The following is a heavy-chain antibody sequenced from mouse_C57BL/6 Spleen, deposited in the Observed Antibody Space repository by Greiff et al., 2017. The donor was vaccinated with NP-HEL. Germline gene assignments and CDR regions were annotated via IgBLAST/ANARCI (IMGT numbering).Heavy chain of an antibody. D-gene: IGHD2-1*01. J-gene: IGHJ2*01. CDR2: IYPGDGDT. V-gene: IGHV1-80*01. Sequence: QVQLQQSGAELVKPGASVKISCKASGYAFSSYWMNWVKQRPGKGLEWIGQIYPGDGDTNYNGKFKGKATLTADKSSSTAYMQLSSLTSEDSAVYFCAREGGRGNYGRVFDYWGQGTTLTVSS. CDR1: GYAFSSYW. CDR3: AREGGRGNYGRVFDY.